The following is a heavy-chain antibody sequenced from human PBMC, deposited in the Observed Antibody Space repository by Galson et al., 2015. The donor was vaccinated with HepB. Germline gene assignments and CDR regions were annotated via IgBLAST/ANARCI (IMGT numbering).Heavy chain of an antibody. J-gene: IGHJ5*02. CDR3: ARGYSSSARYNWFDP. D-gene: IGHD6-6*01. CDR2: ISGSGGST. Sequence: SLRLSCAASGFTFSSYAMSWVRQAPGKGLEWVSAISGSGGSTYYADSVKGRFTISRDNSKNTLYLQMNSLRAEDTAVYYCARGYSSSARYNWFDPWGQGTLVTVSS. V-gene: IGHV3-23*01. CDR1: GFTFSSYA.